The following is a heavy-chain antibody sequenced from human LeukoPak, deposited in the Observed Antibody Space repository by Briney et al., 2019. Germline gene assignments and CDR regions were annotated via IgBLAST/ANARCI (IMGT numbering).Heavy chain of an antibody. J-gene: IGHJ4*02. CDR1: GGSFSGYY. V-gene: IGHV4-34*01. CDR3: VGEDEILTGPFDY. D-gene: IGHD3-9*01. Sequence: PSETLSLTCAVYGGSFSGYYWSWIRQPPGKGLEWIGEINHSGSTNYNPSLKSRVTISVDTSKNQFSLKLSSVTAADTAVYYCVGEDEILTGPFDYWGQGTLVTVSS. CDR2: INHSGST.